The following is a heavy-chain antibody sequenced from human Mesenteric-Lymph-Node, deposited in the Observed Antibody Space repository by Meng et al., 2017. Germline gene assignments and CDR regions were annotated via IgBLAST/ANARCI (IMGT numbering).Heavy chain of an antibody. D-gene: IGHD3-22*01. CDR2: IYSGGGA. J-gene: IGHJ5*02. CDR1: EFSVGTNY. V-gene: IGHV3-53*02. Sequence: EGHLVETGGGLIQPGGSLRLACTASEFSVGTNYMSWVRQAPGKGLEWVSVIYSGGGAHYADSVKGRFTMSRDNYNNAVYLQMDSLTVEDTGVYYCARGHYDQFCFDPWGQGTLVTSPQ. CDR3: ARGHYDQFCFDP.